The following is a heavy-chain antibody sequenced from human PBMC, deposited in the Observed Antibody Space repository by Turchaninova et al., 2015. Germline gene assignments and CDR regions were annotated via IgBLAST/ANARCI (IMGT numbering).Heavy chain of an antibody. CDR1: GGSISSFY. V-gene: IGHV4-59*01. CDR3: AGGSDNSYRVXX. D-gene: IGHD1-1*01. J-gene: IGHJ4*02. CDR2: SYYSGST. Sequence: QVQLQESGPGLVKPSETLSLTCIVSGGSISSFYWTWIRQPPGKGLEWLGYSYYSGSTNYNPSHKSRVXXXVDTSKNPXXLRXXXVAAADAAXXDCAGGSDNSYRVXXWGQGXLVTGSS.